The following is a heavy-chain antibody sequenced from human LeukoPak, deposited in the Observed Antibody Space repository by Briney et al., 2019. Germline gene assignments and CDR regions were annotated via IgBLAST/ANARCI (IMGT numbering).Heavy chain of an antibody. CDR1: GFTFSSYA. Sequence: GGSLRLSCAASGFTFSSYAMSWVRQAPGKGLDWVSAISGSGGGTYYADSVKGRFTISRDNSKNTLWLQMNSLRAEDTAVYYCAKDRLSDYGAPTDAFDIWGQGTMVTVSS. CDR3: AKDRLSDYGAPTDAFDI. CDR2: ISGSGGGT. V-gene: IGHV3-23*01. D-gene: IGHD4-17*01. J-gene: IGHJ3*02.